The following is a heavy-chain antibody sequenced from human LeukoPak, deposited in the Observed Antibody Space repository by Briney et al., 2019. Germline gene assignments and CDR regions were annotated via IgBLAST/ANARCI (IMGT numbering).Heavy chain of an antibody. CDR2: ISSSGTI. CDR1: GFTFSSYS. CDR3: ARGGTSSSLAY. D-gene: IGHD4-23*01. Sequence: PGGSLRLSCAASGFTFSSYSMNWVRQAPGKRLEWVSYISSSGTISYADSVKGRFTISRDNANNSLYLQMNSLRDEDTAVYYCARGGTSSSLAYWGQGTLVTVSS. J-gene: IGHJ4*02. V-gene: IGHV3-48*02.